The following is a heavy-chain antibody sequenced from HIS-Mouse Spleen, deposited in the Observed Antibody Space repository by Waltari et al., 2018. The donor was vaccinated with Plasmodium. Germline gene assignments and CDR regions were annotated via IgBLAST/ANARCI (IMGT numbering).Heavy chain of an antibody. D-gene: IGHD6-13*01. CDR2: INPKRGGK. J-gene: IGHJ1*01. CDR3: ARVLGYKAAAGTFVEYFQH. Sequence: QVQLVQSGAEVKKPGASVKVSCKASGYTFTGYYMHWVRQAPGQGLEWMGWINPKRGGKNYAQKFQGRVTMTRDTSISTAYMELSRLRSDDTAVYYCARVLGYKAAAGTFVEYFQHWGQGTLVTVSS. CDR1: GYTFTGYY. V-gene: IGHV1-2*02.